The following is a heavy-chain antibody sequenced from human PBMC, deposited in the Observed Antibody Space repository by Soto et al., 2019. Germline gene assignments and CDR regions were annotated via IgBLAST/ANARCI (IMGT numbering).Heavy chain of an antibody. J-gene: IGHJ6*02. CDR1: GFTFSSYG. V-gene: IGHV3-30*18. CDR3: AKDAVPGRTAYYYYGMDV. CDR2: ISYDGSNK. Sequence: SLRLSCAASGFTFSSYGMHWVRQAPGKGLEWVAVISYDGSNKYYADSVKGRFTISRDNSKNTLYLQMNSLRAEDTAVYYCAKDAVPGRTAYYYYGMDVWGQGTTVTVSS. D-gene: IGHD2-2*01.